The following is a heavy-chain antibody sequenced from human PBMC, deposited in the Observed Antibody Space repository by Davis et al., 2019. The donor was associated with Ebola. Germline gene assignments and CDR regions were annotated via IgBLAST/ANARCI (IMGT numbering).Heavy chain of an antibody. J-gene: IGHJ4*02. CDR2: IYPGDSDT. D-gene: IGHD3-22*01. V-gene: IGHV5-51*01. Sequence: KVSCKGSGYSFTSYWIGWVRQMPGKGLEWTGIIYPGDSDTRYSPSFQGQVTISADKSISTAYLQWSSLKASDTAMYYCARRRDNYDSSGYSIKYYFDYWGQGTLVTVSS. CDR3: ARRRDNYDSSGYSIKYYFDY. CDR1: GYSFTSYW.